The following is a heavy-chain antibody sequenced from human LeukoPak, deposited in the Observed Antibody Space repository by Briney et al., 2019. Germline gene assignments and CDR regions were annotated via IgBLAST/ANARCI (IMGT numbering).Heavy chain of an antibody. CDR1: GFAFDDYA. CDR3: TKSGCSSTACYYNK. CDR2: ISWKSGSI. Sequence: GRSLRLACAASGFAFDDYAMHWVRQAPGKGLEWVSGISWKSGSIGYADSVKGRFTISRENAKHSLYLQMNSLRAEHMAFYYCTKSGCSSTACYYNKWGQGTLVTVSS. D-gene: IGHD2-2*01. V-gene: IGHV3-9*03. J-gene: IGHJ4*02.